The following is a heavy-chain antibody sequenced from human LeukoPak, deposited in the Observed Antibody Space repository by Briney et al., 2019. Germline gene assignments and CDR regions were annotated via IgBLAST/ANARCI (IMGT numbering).Heavy chain of an antibody. D-gene: IGHD6-13*01. CDR3: ARVGSSWARDY. Sequence: AGGSLRLSCAASGFTFNTYAMSWVRQAPGKGLEWVGNINQNGTEKYSVDSVKGRFTISRDNAKNSLYLQMNSLRAEDTAVYYCARVGSSWARDYWGQGTLVTVSS. CDR2: INQNGTEK. V-gene: IGHV3-7*01. CDR1: GFTFNTYA. J-gene: IGHJ4*02.